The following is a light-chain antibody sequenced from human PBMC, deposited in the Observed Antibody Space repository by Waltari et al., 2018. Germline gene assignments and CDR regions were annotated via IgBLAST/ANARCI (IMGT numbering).Light chain of an antibody. J-gene: IGKJ2*01. CDR3: QQYYSTPYT. CDR1: QSVLYSSNNKNY. Sequence: DIVMTQSPDSLAVSLGERATINCESSQSVLYSSNNKNYLAWYQQKPGQPPKLLIYWASTRESGVPDRFSGSGSGTDFTLTISSLQAEDVAVYYCQQYYSTPYTFGQGTKLKSK. V-gene: IGKV4-1*01. CDR2: WAS.